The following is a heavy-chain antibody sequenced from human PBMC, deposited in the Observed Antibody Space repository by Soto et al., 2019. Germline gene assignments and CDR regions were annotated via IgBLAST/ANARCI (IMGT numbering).Heavy chain of an antibody. CDR2: IYYSGST. V-gene: IGHV4-59*01. D-gene: IGHD5-18*01. CDR1: GGSIRSYC. CDR3: ARVIPLWSRAWFDH. J-gene: IGHJ5*02. Sequence: SERRSRTGTVGGGSIRSYCWRWMRQPPGKGLEWMGYIYYSGSTNYTPALKSRVTISVDTSKNQFSLKLSSVTAADTALYSRARVIPLWSRAWFDHWGQGTRVNVS.